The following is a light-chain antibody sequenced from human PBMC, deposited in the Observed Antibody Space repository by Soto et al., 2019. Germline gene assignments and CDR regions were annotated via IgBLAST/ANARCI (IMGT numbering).Light chain of an antibody. V-gene: IGKV3-11*01. Sequence: EIVLTQSRATLSSFPGDRVTLSCGASQYINTRLAWYQHRHGQAPRLLIYQTSIRDAGIPARFSASGSGTDCTLTISSLQPEDFTTYYCQQTYSTFVSFGGGTKVDIK. J-gene: IGKJ4*01. CDR2: QTS. CDR1: QYINTR. CDR3: QQTYSTFVS.